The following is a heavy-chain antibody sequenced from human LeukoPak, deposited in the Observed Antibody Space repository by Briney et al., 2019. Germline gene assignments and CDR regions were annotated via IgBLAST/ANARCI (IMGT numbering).Heavy chain of an antibody. CDR1: GFTFSSYE. CDR2: ISSSGSTI. V-gene: IGHV3-48*03. Sequence: GGSLRLSCAASGFTFSSYEMNWVGQAPGKGLEWVSYISSSGSTIYYADSVKGRFTISRDNAKNSLYLQLNSLRAEDTAVYYCARSLVVGATYPYHWGQGTLVTVSS. CDR3: ARSLVVGATYPYH. J-gene: IGHJ5*02. D-gene: IGHD1-26*01.